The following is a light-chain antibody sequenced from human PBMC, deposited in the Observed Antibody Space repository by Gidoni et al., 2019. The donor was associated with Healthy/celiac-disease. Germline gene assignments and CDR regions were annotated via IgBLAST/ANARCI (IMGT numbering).Light chain of an antibody. V-gene: IGLV2-14*01. CDR2: EVS. CDR1: SSDVGGYNY. J-gene: IGLJ2*01. Sequence: QSALTQPASVSGSPGQSITISCTGTSSDVGGYNYVSWYQQHPGKAPKLMIYEVSNRPSGVPDRFSGSKSGNTASLTISGLQAEDEADYYCSSYTSSSTRMVVFGGGTKLTVL. CDR3: SSYTSSSTRMVV.